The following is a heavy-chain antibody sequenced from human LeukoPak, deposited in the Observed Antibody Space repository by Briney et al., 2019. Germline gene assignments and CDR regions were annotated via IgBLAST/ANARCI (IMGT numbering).Heavy chain of an antibody. CDR2: ISAYNGNT. CDR3: ARVSLRLGELSLLRYFDL. CDR1: GYTLTSYG. D-gene: IGHD3-16*02. Sequence: ASVKVSCKASGYTLTSYGISWVRQAPGQGLEWMGWISAYNGNTNYAQKLQGRVTMTTDTSTSTAYMELRSLRSDDTAVYYCARVSLRLGELSLLRYFDLWGRGTLVTVSS. V-gene: IGHV1-18*01. J-gene: IGHJ2*01.